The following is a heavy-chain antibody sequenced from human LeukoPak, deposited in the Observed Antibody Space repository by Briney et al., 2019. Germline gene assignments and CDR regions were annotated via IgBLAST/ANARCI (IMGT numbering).Heavy chain of an antibody. V-gene: IGHV3-23*01. CDR3: AKDGVGDTRDYFDY. CDR1: GFIFKTYA. D-gene: IGHD1-26*01. CDR2: ITGDCKYI. J-gene: IGHJ4*02. Sequence: GGSLRLSCAASGFIFKTYAMTWVRQAPGKGLEWVSSITGDCKYITYADSVKGRFTISRDNSKNTLHLEMNSLRAEDTAVYYCAKDGVGDTRDYFDYWGQGTLVTVSS.